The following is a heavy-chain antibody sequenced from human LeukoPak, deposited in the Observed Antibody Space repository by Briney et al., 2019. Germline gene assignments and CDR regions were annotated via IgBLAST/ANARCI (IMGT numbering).Heavy chain of an antibody. CDR3: AKAATEGYYYDSSGD. CDR2: IRYDGSNK. V-gene: IGHV3-30*02. J-gene: IGHJ4*02. Sequence: GGSLRLSCAASGFTFSSYGMHWVRQAPGKGLEWVAFIRYDGSNKYYADSVKGRFTISRDNSKNTLYLQMYSLRAEDTAVYYCAKAATEGYYYDSSGDWGQGTLVTVSS. D-gene: IGHD3-22*01. CDR1: GFTFSSYG.